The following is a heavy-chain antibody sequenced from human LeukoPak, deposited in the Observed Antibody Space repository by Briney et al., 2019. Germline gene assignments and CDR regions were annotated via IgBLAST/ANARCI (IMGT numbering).Heavy chain of an antibody. J-gene: IGHJ4*02. CDR1: GFTVSSNY. Sequence: GGSLRLSCAASGFTVSSNYMSWVRQAPGKGLEWVSVIYSGGSTYYADSVKGRFTISRDNSKNTLYLQMNSLRAEDTAVYYCARQMATILDGILDYWGQGTLVTVSS. D-gene: IGHD5-24*01. CDR2: IYSGGST. CDR3: ARQMATILDGILDY. V-gene: IGHV3-66*04.